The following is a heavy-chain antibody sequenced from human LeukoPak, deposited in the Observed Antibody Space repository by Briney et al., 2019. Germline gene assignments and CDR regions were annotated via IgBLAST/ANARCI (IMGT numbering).Heavy chain of an antibody. CDR3: AMNAGQWLVPYDY. V-gene: IGHV3-33*01. CDR1: GFTFSIYG. D-gene: IGHD6-19*01. J-gene: IGHJ4*02. Sequence: PGRSLRLSCAASGFTFSIYGMHWVRQAPGKGLEWVAVIWNDGSNKYYADSVKGRFTISRDDSKNTLYLQMNDLRAEDTAVYYCAMNAGQWLVPYDYWGQGTLVTVSS. CDR2: IWNDGSNK.